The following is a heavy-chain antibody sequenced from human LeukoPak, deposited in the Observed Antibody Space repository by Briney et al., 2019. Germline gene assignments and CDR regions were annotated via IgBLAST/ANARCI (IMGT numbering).Heavy chain of an antibody. CDR1: EFTFSSYS. V-gene: IGHV3-48*01. Sequence: GGSLRLSCVASEFTFSSYSMIWVRQAPGEGREWISYISNGSGTRYYAESVKRRLPISRHNAKNLLYLQMNNLRADDTAVYYCARAAKWEFYHYYMDVWGKGTTVAVSS. D-gene: IGHD1-26*01. CDR2: ISNGSGTR. CDR3: ARAAKWEFYHYYMDV. J-gene: IGHJ6*03.